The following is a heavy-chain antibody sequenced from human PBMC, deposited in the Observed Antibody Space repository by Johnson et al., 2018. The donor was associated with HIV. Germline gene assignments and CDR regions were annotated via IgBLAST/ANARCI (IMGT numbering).Heavy chain of an antibody. CDR1: GFTFSSYG. CDR2: IWYDGSNK. D-gene: IGHD1-26*01. CDR3: AKDMRQWELLDAFDI. J-gene: IGHJ3*02. Sequence: QVQLVESGGGLVQPGGSLRLSCAASGFTFSSYGMHWVRQAPGKGLEWVAVIWYDGSNKYYADSVKGRFTISRDNSKNTLYLQMSSLRAEDTAVYYCAKDMRQWELLDAFDIWGQGTMVTVSS. V-gene: IGHV3-33*06.